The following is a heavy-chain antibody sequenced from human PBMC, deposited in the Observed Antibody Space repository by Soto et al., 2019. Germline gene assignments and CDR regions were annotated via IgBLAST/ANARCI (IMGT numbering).Heavy chain of an antibody. CDR2: INPSGGST. D-gene: IGHD5-18*01. CDR1: GYTLTSDY. V-gene: IGHV1-46*01. Sequence: ASVKVSCKASGYTLTSDYMHWVRQAPGQGLEWMGIINPSGGSTSYAQKFQGRVTMTRDTSTSTVYMELSSLRSEDTAVYYCARAVEGYSYGNRIDYWGQGTLVTVSS. CDR3: ARAVEGYSYGNRIDY. J-gene: IGHJ4*02.